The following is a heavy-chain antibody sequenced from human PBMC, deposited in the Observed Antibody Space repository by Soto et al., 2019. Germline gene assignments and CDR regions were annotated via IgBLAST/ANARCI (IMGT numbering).Heavy chain of an antibody. Sequence: GGSLRLSCAASGFTFSSYGMRWVRQAPGKGLEWVAVISYDGSNKYYADSVKGRFTISRDNSKNTLYLQMNSLRAEDTAVYYCAKVSARDRGGMDVWGQGTTVTVSS. CDR2: ISYDGSNK. CDR3: AKVSARDRGGMDV. D-gene: IGHD2-15*01. V-gene: IGHV3-30*18. J-gene: IGHJ6*02. CDR1: GFTFSSYG.